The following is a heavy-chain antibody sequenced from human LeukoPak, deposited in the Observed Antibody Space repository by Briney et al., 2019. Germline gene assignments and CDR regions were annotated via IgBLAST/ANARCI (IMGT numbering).Heavy chain of an antibody. D-gene: IGHD3-22*01. J-gene: IGHJ4*02. CDR1: GGSISSYY. CDR2: IYYSGST. CDR3: ARSFGGYADYYFDY. V-gene: IGHV4-59*12. Sequence: SETLSLTCTVSGGSISSYYWSWIRQPPGKGLEWIGYIYYSGSTNYNPSLKSRVTISVDTSKNQFSLKLSSVTAADTAVYYCARSFGGYADYYFDYWGQGTLVTVSS.